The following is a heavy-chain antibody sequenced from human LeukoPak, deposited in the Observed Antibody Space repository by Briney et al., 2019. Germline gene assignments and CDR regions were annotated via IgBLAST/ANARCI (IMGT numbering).Heavy chain of an antibody. CDR2: IIPIFGTA. D-gene: IGHD2-2*01. V-gene: IGHV1-69*13. J-gene: IGHJ4*02. CDR1: GGTFSSYA. Sequence: ASVKVSCKASGGTFSSYAISWVRQAPGQGLEWMGGIIPIFGTANYAQKFQGRVTITADESTSTAYMELSSLRSEDTAVYYCARAPQVSRSKVPAAADYWGQGTLVTVSS. CDR3: ARAPQVSRSKVPAAADY.